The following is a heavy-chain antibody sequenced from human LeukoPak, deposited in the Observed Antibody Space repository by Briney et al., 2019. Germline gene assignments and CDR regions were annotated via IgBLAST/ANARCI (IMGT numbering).Heavy chain of an antibody. CDR1: GYSISSGYY. Sequence: SETLSLTCAVSGYSISSGYYWGWIRQPPGKVLEWIGSIYHSGSTYYNPSLKSRVTISVDTSKNQFSLKLSSVTAADTAVYYCASDYTAMVREENYWGQGTLVTVSS. D-gene: IGHD5-18*01. CDR3: ASDYTAMVREENY. CDR2: IYHSGST. V-gene: IGHV4-38-2*01. J-gene: IGHJ4*02.